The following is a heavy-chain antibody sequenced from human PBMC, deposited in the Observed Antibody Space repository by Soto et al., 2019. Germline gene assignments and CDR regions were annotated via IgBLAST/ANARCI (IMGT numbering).Heavy chain of an antibody. Sequence: GESLKISCKGSGYSFTSYWISWVRQMPGKGLEWMGRIDPSDSYTNYSPSFQGHVTISADESISTAYLQWSSLKASDTAMYYWASPRSGYSDYGMDVWGQGTTVTVSS. D-gene: IGHD3-3*01. CDR3: ASPRSGYSDYGMDV. CDR1: GYSFTSYW. J-gene: IGHJ6*02. V-gene: IGHV5-10-1*01. CDR2: IDPSDSYT.